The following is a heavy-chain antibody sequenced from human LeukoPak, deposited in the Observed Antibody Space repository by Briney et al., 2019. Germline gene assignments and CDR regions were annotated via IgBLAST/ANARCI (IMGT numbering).Heavy chain of an antibody. V-gene: IGHV3-11*01. J-gene: IGHJ6*03. CDR1: GFTFSDYY. Sequence: GGSLRLSCAASGFTFSDYYVSWIRQAPGKGLEWVSYISSSGSTISYADSVKGRFTISRDNAKNSLYLQMNSLRAEDTALYYCARLSNPTGSHYYYMDVWGQGTTVTVSS. CDR3: ARLSNPTGSHYYYMDV. CDR2: ISSSGSTI. D-gene: IGHD4-11*01.